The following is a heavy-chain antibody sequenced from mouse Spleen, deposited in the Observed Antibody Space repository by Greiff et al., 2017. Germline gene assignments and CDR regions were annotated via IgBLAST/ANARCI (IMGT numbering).Heavy chain of an antibody. CDR3: ARRIHYYGSSYGAMDY. D-gene: IGHD1-1*01. J-gene: IGHJ4*01. CDR2: IYPGDGDT. Sequence: QVQLKESGPELVKPGASVKISCKASGYAFSSSWMNWVKQRPGKGLEWIGRIYPGDGDTNYNGKFKGKATLTADKSSSTAYMQLSSLTSEDSAVYFCARRIHYYGSSYGAMDYWGQGTSVTVSS. V-gene: IGHV1-82*01. CDR1: GYAFSSSW.